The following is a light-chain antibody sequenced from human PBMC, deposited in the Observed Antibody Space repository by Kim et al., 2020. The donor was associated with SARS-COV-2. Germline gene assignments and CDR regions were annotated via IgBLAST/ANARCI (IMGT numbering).Light chain of an antibody. CDR2: DAF. J-gene: IGKJ4*01. CDR1: QSVSSY. Sequence: LSPGERPTLPYRASQSVSSYLAWYQQKPGQPPRLLIYDAFNRANGVPARLSGSGSGTDFTLTISSLEPEDFAVYYCQHRKNWPLTFGGGTKVDIK. CDR3: QHRKNWPLT. V-gene: IGKV3-11*01.